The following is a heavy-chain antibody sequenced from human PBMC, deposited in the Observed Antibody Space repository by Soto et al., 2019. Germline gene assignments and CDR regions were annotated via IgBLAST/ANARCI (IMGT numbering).Heavy chain of an antibody. J-gene: IGHJ4*02. CDR3: AHGSGWLSDY. D-gene: IGHD6-19*01. CDR2: IYWDDDK. CDR1: GFSLDSPAVG. V-gene: IGHV2-5*02. Sequence: QITLKESDPTLVKPTQTLTLTCTFSGFSLDSPAVGVNWIRQPPGKALEWLGLIYWDDDKQYNPSLKSRLTITRDTSKNQVVLTMTNMDPVDPATYYCAHGSGWLSDYWGQGTLVTVSS.